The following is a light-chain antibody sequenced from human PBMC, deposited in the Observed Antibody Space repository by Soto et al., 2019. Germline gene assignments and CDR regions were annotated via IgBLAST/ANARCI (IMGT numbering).Light chain of an antibody. CDR1: QSVSSSY. CDR3: QQYGSSPWT. CDR2: GAS. V-gene: IGKV3-20*01. J-gene: IGKJ1*01. Sequence: EIVLTQSPGTLSLSPGERATLSCRASQSVSSSYLAWYQQKPGQAPRLLIYGASGRAPGIPDRFSGSGSRTDFTHIIRRVEREDFAVYYCQQYGSSPWTFAQGPKVDIK.